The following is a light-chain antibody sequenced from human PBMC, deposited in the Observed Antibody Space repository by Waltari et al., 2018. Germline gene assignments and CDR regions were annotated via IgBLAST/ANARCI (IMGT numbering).Light chain of an antibody. J-gene: IGLJ2*01. CDR2: DDN. CDR1: KIGSQS. V-gene: IGLV3-21*03. CDR3: AAWDDRLRGPL. Sequence: VSVAPGKTARITCGGEKIGSQSVHWYQQKPGQAPVLVIYDDNERPSGIPDRFSGSQSGTSASLAISGLRSEDEADYYCAAWDDRLRGPLFGGGTKLTVL.